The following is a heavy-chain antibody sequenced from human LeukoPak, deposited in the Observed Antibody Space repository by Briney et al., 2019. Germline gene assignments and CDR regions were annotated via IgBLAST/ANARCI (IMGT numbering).Heavy chain of an antibody. J-gene: IGHJ4*02. CDR1: GDSVSSNSAA. V-gene: IGHV6-1*01. CDR3: ARQFGSVFGS. CDR2: TYYRSKLYN. Sequence: SQTLSLTCDISGDSVSSNSAAWHWIRQSPSRGLKWLGRTYYRSKLYNDYAVSVKSRITINPDTSKNQFSLQLNSVTPEDTAVYYCARQFGSVFGSWGQGTLVTVSS. D-gene: IGHD3-10*01.